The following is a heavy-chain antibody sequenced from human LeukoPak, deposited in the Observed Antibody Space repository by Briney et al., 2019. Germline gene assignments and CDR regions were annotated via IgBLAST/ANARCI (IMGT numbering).Heavy chain of an antibody. V-gene: IGHV1-2*02. CDR2: INPNSGGT. J-gene: IGHJ5*02. D-gene: IGHD2-2*01. Sequence: ASVKVSCKASGYIFTGYYMHWVRQAPGQGLEWMGWINPNSGGTNYAQKFQGRVTMTRDTSISTAYMELSRLRSDDTAVYYCARDIGEDCSSTSCYPWGQGTLVTVSS. CDR1: GYIFTGYY. CDR3: ARDIGEDCSSTSCYP.